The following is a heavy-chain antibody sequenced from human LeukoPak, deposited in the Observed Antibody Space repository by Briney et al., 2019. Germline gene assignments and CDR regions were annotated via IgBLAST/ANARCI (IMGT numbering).Heavy chain of an antibody. CDR1: GYTFTSYD. V-gene: IGHV1-8*01. Sequence: ASVKVSCKASGYTFTSYDINWVRQATGQGLEWMGWMNPNSGNTGYAQKFQGRVTMTRNTSISTAYMELSSLRSEDTAVYYCARDGGYSYGLTFDYWGQGTLVTVSS. J-gene: IGHJ4*02. CDR3: ARDGGYSYGLTFDY. D-gene: IGHD5-18*01. CDR2: MNPNSGNT.